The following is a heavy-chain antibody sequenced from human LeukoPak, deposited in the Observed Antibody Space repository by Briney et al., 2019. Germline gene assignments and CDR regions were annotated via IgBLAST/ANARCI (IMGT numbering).Heavy chain of an antibody. CDR3: AKRHPTYYYDSSGYQFDY. V-gene: IGHV3-23*01. D-gene: IGHD3-22*01. Sequence: PGGSLRLSCAASGFTFSPYAMTWVRQAPGKGLEWVAAISGSGDGTYYADSVKGRFTISRDNSKNTLYLQMNSLRAEDTAVYYCAKRHPTYYYDSSGYQFDYWGQGTLVTVSS. CDR1: GFTFSPYA. CDR2: ISGSGDGT. J-gene: IGHJ4*02.